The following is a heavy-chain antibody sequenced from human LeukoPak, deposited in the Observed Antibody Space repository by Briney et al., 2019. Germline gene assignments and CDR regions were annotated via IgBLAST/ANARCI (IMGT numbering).Heavy chain of an antibody. J-gene: IGHJ4*02. CDR1: GFTFSRYW. V-gene: IGHV3-74*01. Sequence: GGSLRLSCKASGFTFSRYWMHWVRQAPGKGLVWVSRINSDGSATTYADSVRGRFSISRDNAKNTVYLQMNSLRVGDTAVYYCARDYGGWGQGTLVTVSP. CDR2: INSDGSAT. CDR3: ARDYGG. D-gene: IGHD4/OR15-4a*01.